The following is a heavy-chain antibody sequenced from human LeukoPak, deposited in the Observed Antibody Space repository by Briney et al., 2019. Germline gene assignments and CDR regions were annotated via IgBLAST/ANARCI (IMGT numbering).Heavy chain of an antibody. CDR1: GFTVSSNY. V-gene: IGHV3-66*01. J-gene: IGHJ6*02. CDR2: IYSGGST. CDR3: ARDYGWYRDYYYYGMDV. D-gene: IGHD6-19*01. Sequence: PGGSLRLSCAASGFTVSSNYMSWVRQAPGKGLEWVSVIYSGGSTYYTDSVKGRFTISRDNSKNTLYLQMNSLRAEDTAVYYCARDYGWYRDYYYYGMDVWGQGTTVTVSS.